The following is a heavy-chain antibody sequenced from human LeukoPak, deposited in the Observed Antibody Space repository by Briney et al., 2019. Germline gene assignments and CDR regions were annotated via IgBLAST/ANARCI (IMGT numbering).Heavy chain of an antibody. D-gene: IGHD4-23*01. CDR2: ISAYNGNT. CDR1: GYTFTSYA. V-gene: IGHV1-18*01. Sequence: ASVKVSCKASGYTFTSYAMNWVRQAPGQGLEWMGWISAYNGNTNYAQKLQGRVTMTTDTSTSTAYMELRSLGSDDTAVYYCARLSGDGGNSGWGQGTLVTVSS. J-gene: IGHJ4*02. CDR3: ARLSGDGGNSG.